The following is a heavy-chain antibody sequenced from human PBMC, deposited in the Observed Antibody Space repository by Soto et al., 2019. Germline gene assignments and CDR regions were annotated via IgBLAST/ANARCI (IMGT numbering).Heavy chain of an antibody. V-gene: IGHV3-23*01. Sequence: EVQLLESGGGLVQPGGSLRVSCAASGFTFSNYAMSWVRQAPGKGLEWVSGISGSGGSKYYADSVKGRFTISRDNSKNTLYLQMSSLRAEYTAIYYCAKDRQSLYDYVWGSYLFDYWGQGTLVTVSS. CDR1: GFTFSNYA. J-gene: IGHJ4*02. CDR2: ISGSGGSK. CDR3: AKDRQSLYDYVWGSYLFDY. D-gene: IGHD3-16*02.